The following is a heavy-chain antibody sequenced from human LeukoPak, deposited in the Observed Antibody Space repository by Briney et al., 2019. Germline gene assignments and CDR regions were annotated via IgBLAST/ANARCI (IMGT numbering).Heavy chain of an antibody. CDR3: ATTDFWSGSSNY. D-gene: IGHD3-3*01. V-gene: IGHV3-30-3*01. J-gene: IGHJ4*02. CDR2: ISYDGSNK. Sequence: GGSLRLSCAVSGFTFSSYAMHWVRQAPGKGLEWVAVISYDGSNKYYADSVKGRFTISRDNSKNTLYLQMNSLRAEDTAVYYCATTDFWSGSSNYWGQGTLVTVSS. CDR1: GFTFSSYA.